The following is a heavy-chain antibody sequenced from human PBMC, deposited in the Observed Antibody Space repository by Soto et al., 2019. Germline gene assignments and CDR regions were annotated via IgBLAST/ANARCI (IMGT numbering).Heavy chain of an antibody. CDR2: ISGSGGST. CDR3: AKDDPYDTLTGSSAFDI. CDR1: GFTFSSYA. D-gene: IGHD3-9*01. J-gene: IGHJ3*02. Sequence: GGSLRLSCAASGFTFSSYAMSWVRQAPGKGLEWVSAISGSGGSTYYADSVKGRFTISRDNSKNTLYLQMNSLRAEDTAVYYCAKDDPYDTLTGSSAFDIWGQGAMVTVSS. V-gene: IGHV3-23*01.